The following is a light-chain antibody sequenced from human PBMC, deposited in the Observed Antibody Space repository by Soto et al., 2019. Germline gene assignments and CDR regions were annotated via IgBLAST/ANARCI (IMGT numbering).Light chain of an antibody. CDR3: QQRYNWLT. J-gene: IGKJ4*01. CDR2: DAS. Sequence: EIVLTQSPATLSLSPGERATLSCRASQSVSSYLAWYQQKPGQAPRLLIYDASNRATGIPARFSGSGSGTDFTLTISSLEPDDFAIYDCQQRYNWLTFGGGTKVEIK. CDR1: QSVSSY. V-gene: IGKV3-11*01.